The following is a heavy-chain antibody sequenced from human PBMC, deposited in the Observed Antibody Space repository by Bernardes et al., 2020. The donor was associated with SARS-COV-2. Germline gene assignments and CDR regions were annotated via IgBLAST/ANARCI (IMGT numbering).Heavy chain of an antibody. Sequence: SETLSLTCSVSGDSISNRTYYWGWIRQSPGKGLEWIGSIYYSGGTYYNPSLKGRVTISVDTSKNQFSLRLSSPTAADAGVYYCASHPRRLQVSGSWFDPWGQGTLVNVSS. J-gene: IGHJ5*02. CDR2: IYYSGGT. CDR3: ASHPRRLQVSGSWFDP. D-gene: IGHD1-26*01. V-gene: IGHV4-39*01. CDR1: GDSISNRTYY.